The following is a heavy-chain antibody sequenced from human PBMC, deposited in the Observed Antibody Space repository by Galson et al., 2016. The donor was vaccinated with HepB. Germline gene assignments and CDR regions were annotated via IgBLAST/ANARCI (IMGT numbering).Heavy chain of an antibody. CDR2: ISYDGDTK. CDR3: ASDPRQWQRGYNYGFEY. V-gene: IGHV3-30*03. D-gene: IGHD5-18*01. J-gene: IGHJ4*02. CDR1: GFTFSTHG. Sequence: SLRLSCAVSGFTFSTHGMHWVRQAPGKGLEWVSVISYDGDTKYHADSVKGRFTISRDNSKNTLYLQMHRLRFEDTAVYYCASDPRQWQRGYNYGFEYWGQGTLVSVSS.